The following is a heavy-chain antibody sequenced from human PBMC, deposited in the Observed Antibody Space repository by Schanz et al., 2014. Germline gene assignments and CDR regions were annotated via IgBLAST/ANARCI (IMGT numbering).Heavy chain of an antibody. D-gene: IGHD3-22*01. V-gene: IGHV3-21*01. CDR1: EFTFSSYK. J-gene: IGHJ4*02. CDR2: ISSSGSYI. Sequence: EVQLVESGGGLVKPGGSLRLSCEASEFTFSSYKMNWVRQAPGKGLEWVSSISSSGSYIHYADSVKGRFTISRDNAKNPQYRQMSRLRAEDTAVYYCARVQHYDPSGWGYFDYWGRGTLVTVSP. CDR3: ARVQHYDPSGWGYFDY.